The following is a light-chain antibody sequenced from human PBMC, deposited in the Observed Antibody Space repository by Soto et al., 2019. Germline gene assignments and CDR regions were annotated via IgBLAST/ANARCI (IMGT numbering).Light chain of an antibody. Sequence: EIVMTQSPATLSLSPGERATLSCRASQTDSSDLGWYQQKPGQAPRLLIYGASNRATGVPARFSSRGSATEFTPTISRVQSEDFAVYYRQQYNNPPTFGEGTKVDIK. V-gene: IGKV3-15*01. CDR2: GAS. CDR3: QQYNNPPT. J-gene: IGKJ1*01. CDR1: QTDSSD.